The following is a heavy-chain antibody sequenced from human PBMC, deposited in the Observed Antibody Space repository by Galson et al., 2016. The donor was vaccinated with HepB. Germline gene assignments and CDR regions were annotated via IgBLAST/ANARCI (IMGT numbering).Heavy chain of an antibody. CDR2: VYGHGVSP. J-gene: IGHJ6*03. D-gene: IGHD1-26*01. CDR1: GFDFSSFA. V-gene: IGHV3-23*01. Sequence: SLRLSCAGSGFDFSSFAMSWIRRPPGKGLEWVSGVYGHGVSPFYADSVRGRFIISRDNSKNTLFLQMNSLRAEDTAEYYCAKMNGHPTESYYMDVWGKGTTVTVSS. CDR3: AKMNGHPTESYYMDV.